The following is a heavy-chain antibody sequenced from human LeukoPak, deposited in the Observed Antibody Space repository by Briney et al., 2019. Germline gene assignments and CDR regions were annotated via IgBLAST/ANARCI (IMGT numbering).Heavy chain of an antibody. J-gene: IGHJ4*02. CDR1: GGSISSYY. D-gene: IGHD3-22*01. Sequence: SETLSLTCTVSGGSISSYYWSWIRQPPGKGLEWIGYIYYSGSTNYNPSLKSRVTISVGTSKNQFSLKLSSVTAADTAVYYCARWVRDYYDSSDLIDYWGQGTLVTVSS. CDR3: ARWVRDYYDSSDLIDY. CDR2: IYYSGST. V-gene: IGHV4-59*01.